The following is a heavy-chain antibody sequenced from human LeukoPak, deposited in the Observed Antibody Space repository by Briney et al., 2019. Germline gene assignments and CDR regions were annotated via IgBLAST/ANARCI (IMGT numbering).Heavy chain of an antibody. CDR3: TRDKYFDSTTYYPRFDY. J-gene: IGHJ4*02. V-gene: IGHV3-7*04. Sequence: GGSLRLSCAASGFTFSSYWMSWVRQAPGKGLEWVANIKQDGGEKYYVDSVKGRFTISRDNAKTSLYLQMTSLRAEDTAVHYCTRDKYFDSTTYYPRFDYWGQGILVTVSS. D-gene: IGHD3-22*01. CDR1: GFTFSSYW. CDR2: IKQDGGEK.